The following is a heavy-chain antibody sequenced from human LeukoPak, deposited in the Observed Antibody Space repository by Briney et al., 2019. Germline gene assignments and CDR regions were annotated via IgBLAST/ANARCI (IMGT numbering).Heavy chain of an antibody. CDR3: ARGYYYDYVWGSYANYFDY. D-gene: IGHD3-16*01. V-gene: IGHV4-34*01. CDR1: GGSISSYY. Sequence: SETLSLTCTVSGGSISSYYWSWLRQPPGKGLEWIGEINHSGSTNYNPSLKSRVTISVDTSKNQFSLKLSSVTAADTAVYYCARGYYYDYVWGSYANYFDYWGQGTLVTVSS. CDR2: INHSGST. J-gene: IGHJ4*02.